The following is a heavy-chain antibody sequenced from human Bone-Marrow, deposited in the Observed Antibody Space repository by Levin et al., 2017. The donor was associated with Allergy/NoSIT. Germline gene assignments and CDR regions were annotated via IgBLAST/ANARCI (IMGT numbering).Heavy chain of an antibody. D-gene: IGHD6-19*01. CDR3: AREGQWLGELDC. CDR1: GGPLNSFY. CDR2: IFPSGSA. Sequence: KSSETLSLTCTVSGGPLNSFYWSWIREPAGKGLEWIGRIFPSGSADYNPSLASRVTMSIDTAKNQVSLKLTSVTAADTAVYYCAREGQWLGELDCWGQGMLVAVSS. V-gene: IGHV4-4*07. J-gene: IGHJ4*02.